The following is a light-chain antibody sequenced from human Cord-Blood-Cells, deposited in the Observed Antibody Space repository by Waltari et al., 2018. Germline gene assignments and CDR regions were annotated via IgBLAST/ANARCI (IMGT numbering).Light chain of an antibody. V-gene: IGKV4-1*01. CDR1: QSVLYSSNNKNY. Sequence: DIVMTQSPDSLAVSLGERATINCKSSQSVLYSSNNKNYLAWYQQKPGQPPKLLIYWASTRVSGVPDRFRGSGSGTDFTLTISSLQAEDVAVYYCQQYYSTPPVTFGQGTRLEIK. J-gene: IGKJ5*01. CDR3: QQYYSTPPVT. CDR2: WAS.